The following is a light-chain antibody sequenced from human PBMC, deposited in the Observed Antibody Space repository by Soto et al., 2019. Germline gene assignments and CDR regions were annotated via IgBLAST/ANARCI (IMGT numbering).Light chain of an antibody. CDR1: QGISSY. CDR3: QQLNSYPLT. V-gene: IGKV1-8*01. Sequence: AIRMTQSPSSLSASTGDRVTIACRASQGISSYLAWYQQIPGKAPKLLIYAASSLQSGVPSRFSGSGSGTDFTLTISSLQPEDFATYYCQQLNSYPLTFGGGTKVDI. CDR2: AAS. J-gene: IGKJ4*01.